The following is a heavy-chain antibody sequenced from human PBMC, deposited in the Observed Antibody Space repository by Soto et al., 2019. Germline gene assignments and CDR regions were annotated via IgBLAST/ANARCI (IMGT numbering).Heavy chain of an antibody. Sequence: QLQLQESGPRLVKPSEPLSLTCTVSVGAITSGTYYWGWIRQPPGKRLEWIANIHFNERTYYNPSLRSRVSISVATSTMQVFLELNSVSAADPAVYYCARLHNERFGDDTCATWGKGRMVTFSS. J-gene: IGHJ3*02. CDR3: ARLHNERFGDDTCAT. CDR2: IHFNERT. V-gene: IGHV4-39*01. D-gene: IGHD3-10*01. CDR1: VGAITSGTYY.